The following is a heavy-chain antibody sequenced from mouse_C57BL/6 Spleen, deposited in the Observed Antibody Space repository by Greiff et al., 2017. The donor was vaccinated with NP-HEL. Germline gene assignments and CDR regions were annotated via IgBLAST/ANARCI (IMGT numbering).Heavy chain of an antibody. V-gene: IGHV1-26*01. CDR2: INPNNGGT. CDR3: ARGYSNYGDY. CDR1: GYTFTDYY. Sequence: EVQLQQSGPELVKPGASVKISCKASGYTFTDYYMNWVKQSHGKSLEWIGDINPNNGGTSYNQKFKGKATLTVDKSSSTAYMELRSLTSEDSAVYYCARGYSNYGDYWGQGTTLTVSS. J-gene: IGHJ2*01. D-gene: IGHD2-5*01.